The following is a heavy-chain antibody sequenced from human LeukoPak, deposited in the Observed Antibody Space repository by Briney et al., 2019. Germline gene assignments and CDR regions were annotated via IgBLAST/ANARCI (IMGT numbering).Heavy chain of an antibody. CDR2: ISAYNGNT. V-gene: IGHV1-18*01. Sequence: ASVKVSCKASGYTFTSYGISWVRQAPGQGLEWMGWISAYNGNTNYAQKLQGRVTMTTDTPTSTAYMELRSLRSDDTAVYYCARVIYDSSGYSHYYYYYGMDVWGQGTTVTVSS. CDR1: GYTFTSYG. D-gene: IGHD3-22*01. CDR3: ARVIYDSSGYSHYYYYYGMDV. J-gene: IGHJ6*02.